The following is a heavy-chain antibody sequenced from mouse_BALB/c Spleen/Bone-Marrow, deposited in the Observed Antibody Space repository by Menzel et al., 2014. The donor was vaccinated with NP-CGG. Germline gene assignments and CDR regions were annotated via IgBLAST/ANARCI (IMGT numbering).Heavy chain of an antibody. Sequence: VKLMESGAELAKPGASVKMSCKASGYTFSSYWMHWVKQRPGQGLEWIGYISPTTGYTEYSQKFKDKATLTADKSSSTAYMQLSSLTSEDSAVYYCARYGNFRAMDYWGQGTSVTVSS. CDR1: GYTFSSYW. V-gene: IGHV1-7*01. J-gene: IGHJ4*01. CDR2: ISPTTGYT. CDR3: ARYGNFRAMDY. D-gene: IGHD1-1*01.